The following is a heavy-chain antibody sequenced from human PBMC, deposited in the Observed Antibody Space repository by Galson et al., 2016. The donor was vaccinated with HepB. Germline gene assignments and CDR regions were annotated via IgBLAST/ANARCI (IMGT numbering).Heavy chain of an antibody. CDR3: ARAWGDGDDHLFYSYYYGMDV. J-gene: IGHJ6*02. Sequence: SLRLSCAASGFTFSSYSMNWVRQAPGKGLEWVSSISSSTSYIYYADSVKGRFTISRDNAKNSLYLRMNSLRAEDTAVYYCARAWGDGDDHLFYSYYYGMDVWGQGTTVTVSS. V-gene: IGHV3-21*01. D-gene: IGHD4-17*01. CDR1: GFTFSSYS. CDR2: ISSSTSYI.